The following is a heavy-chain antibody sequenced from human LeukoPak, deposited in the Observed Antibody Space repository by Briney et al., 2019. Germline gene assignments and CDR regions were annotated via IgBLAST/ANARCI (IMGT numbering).Heavy chain of an antibody. CDR3: ARRSQLGYYFDS. V-gene: IGHV6-1*01. J-gene: IGHJ4*02. Sequence: SQTLSLTCAISGDSVSSNSGAWNWIRQSPSRGLEWLGRTYYRSKWYNDYAVSVKSRITINPDTSKNQFSLQLTSVTAADTAVYFCARRSQLGYYFDSWGQGTLVTVSS. CDR2: TYYRSKWYN. D-gene: IGHD1-1*01. CDR1: GDSVSSNSGA.